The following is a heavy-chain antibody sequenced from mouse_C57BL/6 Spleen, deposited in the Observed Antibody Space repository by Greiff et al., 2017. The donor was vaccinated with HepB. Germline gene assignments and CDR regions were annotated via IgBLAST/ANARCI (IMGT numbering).Heavy chain of an antibody. CDR2: INPNNGGT. CDR3: AGTYYSNPYYAMDY. J-gene: IGHJ4*01. V-gene: IGHV1-22*01. D-gene: IGHD2-5*01. Sequence: EVQLQQSGPELVKPGASVKMSCKASGYTFTDYNMHWVKQSHGKSLEWIGYINPNNGGTSYNQKFKGKATLTVNKSSSTAYMELRSLTSEDSAVYYCAGTYYSNPYYAMDYWGQGTSVTVSS. CDR1: GYTFTDYN.